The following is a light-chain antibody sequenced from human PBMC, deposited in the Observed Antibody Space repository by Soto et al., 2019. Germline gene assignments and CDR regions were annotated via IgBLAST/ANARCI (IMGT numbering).Light chain of an antibody. V-gene: IGLV2-14*01. J-gene: IGLJ2*01. Sequence: QSVLTQPASVSGSPGQSITISCTGTNNDIGSYDYVSWYQQHPGKAPKLIIYEVTNRPSGVSNRFSGSKSGNTASLTISGLQAEDETDYYCSSYTRSYTVVFGGGTKLTVL. CDR1: NNDIGSYDY. CDR3: SSYTRSYTVV. CDR2: EVT.